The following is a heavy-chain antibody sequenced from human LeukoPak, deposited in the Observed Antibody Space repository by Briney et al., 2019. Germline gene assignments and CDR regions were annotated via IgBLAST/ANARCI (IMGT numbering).Heavy chain of an antibody. Sequence: GGSLRLSCAASGFTFSSYWMHWVRQAPGKGLVWVSRINSDGSSTSYADSVKGRFTISRDNARNTLYLQMNSLRAEDTAVYYCASDFWSGYYTPMGVNYWGQGTLVTVSS. V-gene: IGHV3-74*01. CDR3: ASDFWSGYYTPMGVNY. D-gene: IGHD3-3*01. J-gene: IGHJ4*02. CDR2: INSDGSST. CDR1: GFTFSSYW.